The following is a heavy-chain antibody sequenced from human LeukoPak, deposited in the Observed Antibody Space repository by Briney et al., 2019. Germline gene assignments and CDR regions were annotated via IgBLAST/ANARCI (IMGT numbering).Heavy chain of an antibody. CDR2: IHASGST. Sequence: SETLSLTCTVATRFPTSYYSGCIRQPAGKGLELIGRIHASGSTNYNPSLKSRATMSVDTSKNQFSLNLSSVTAADTAVYYCATGWINLDYWGHGTLVTVSS. CDR1: TRFPTSYY. D-gene: IGHD5-12*01. J-gene: IGHJ4*01. CDR3: ATGWINLDY. V-gene: IGHV4-4*07.